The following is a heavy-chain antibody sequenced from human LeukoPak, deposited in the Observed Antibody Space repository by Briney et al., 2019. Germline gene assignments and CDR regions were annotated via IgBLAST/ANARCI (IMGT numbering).Heavy chain of an antibody. Sequence: PGGSLRLSCAASGFTFSSFSMNWIRQAPGKGLEWVSSISGTSSHIFYADSVKGRFTISRDNAKDSVYLQMNGLRAEDTGVYYCEREFYDYVPDYWGQGTRVTVSS. CDR1: GFTFSSFS. V-gene: IGHV3-21*01. CDR2: ISGTSSHI. D-gene: IGHD3-10*02. J-gene: IGHJ4*02. CDR3: EREFYDYVPDY.